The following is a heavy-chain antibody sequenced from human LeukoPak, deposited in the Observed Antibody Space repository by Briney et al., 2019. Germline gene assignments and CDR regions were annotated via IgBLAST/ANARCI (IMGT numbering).Heavy chain of an antibody. V-gene: IGHV3-73*01. D-gene: IGHD6-13*01. CDR1: GFTFSGSA. Sequence: PGGSLRLSCAASGFTFSGSAMHWVRQASGKGLEWVGRIRSKANSYATAYAASVKGRFTISRDDSKNTAYLQMNSLKTEDTAVYYCTRQIAAADGGWFDPWGQGTLVTVSS. CDR2: IRSKANSYAT. J-gene: IGHJ5*02. CDR3: TRQIAAADGGWFDP.